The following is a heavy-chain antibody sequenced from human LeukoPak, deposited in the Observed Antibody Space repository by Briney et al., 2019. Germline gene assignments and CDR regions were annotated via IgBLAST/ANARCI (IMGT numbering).Heavy chain of an antibody. D-gene: IGHD6-19*01. Sequence: SETLSLTCTDSGGSISSYCWSCIRQPAGKGLEWIGRICTSGSTNYNPSLKSRVTMSVDTSKNQFSLKLSSVTAADTAVYYCAEGRQWLRVWGQGTLVTVSS. V-gene: IGHV4-4*07. CDR2: ICTSGST. J-gene: IGHJ4*02. CDR3: AEGRQWLRV. CDR1: GGSISSYC.